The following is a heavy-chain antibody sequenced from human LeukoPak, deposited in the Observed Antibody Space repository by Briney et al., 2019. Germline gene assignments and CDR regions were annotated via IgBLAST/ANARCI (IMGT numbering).Heavy chain of an antibody. CDR1: GGTVSSYA. V-gene: IGHV1-69*13. CDR3: ARDSSSWHAGSFDP. D-gene: IGHD6-13*01. Sequence: SVKVSCKASGGTVSSYAISWVRQAPGQGLEWMGGIIPIFGTANYAQKFQGRVTITADESTSTAYMELSSLRSEDTAVYYCARDSSSWHAGSFDPWGQGTLVTVSS. J-gene: IGHJ5*02. CDR2: IIPIFGTA.